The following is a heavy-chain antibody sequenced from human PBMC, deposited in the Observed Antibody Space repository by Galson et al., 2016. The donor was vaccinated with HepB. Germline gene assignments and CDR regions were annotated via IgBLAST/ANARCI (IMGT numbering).Heavy chain of an antibody. D-gene: IGHD3-16*01. CDR1: GFKFTHYS. V-gene: IGHV3-48*02. CDR3: FGAQSSP. CDR2: MSSDGSTT. J-gene: IGHJ5*02. Sequence: SLRLSCATSGFKFTHYSINWVRQAPGKGLEWVSYMSSDGSTTYHADSVKGRFTISRDTARNSVSLQMNSLRDEDTAIYYGFGAQSSPWGQGTLVTVSS.